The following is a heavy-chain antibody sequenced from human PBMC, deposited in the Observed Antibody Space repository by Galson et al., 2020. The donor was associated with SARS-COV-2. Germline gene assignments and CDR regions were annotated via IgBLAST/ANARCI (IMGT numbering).Heavy chain of an antibody. CDR1: GFTFSLYA. CDR3: AKDYYNFWRWTYYATEYFHD. D-gene: IGHD3-3*01. J-gene: IGHJ1*01. Sequence: LSLTCAASGFTFSLYAMTWVRKAPGRGLEWVSSVSGTGFGTFYADSVKGRFTISRDNSKNTRHLQMNSLRAEDTAIYYCAKDYYNFWRWTYYATEYFHDWGQGTLVTVSS. CDR2: VSGTGFGT. V-gene: IGHV3-23*01.